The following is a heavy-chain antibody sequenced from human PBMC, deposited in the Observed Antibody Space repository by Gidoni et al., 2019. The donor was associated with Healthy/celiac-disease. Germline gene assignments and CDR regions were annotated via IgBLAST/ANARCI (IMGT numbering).Heavy chain of an antibody. CDR3: ARDPSYLIVVVPAALDY. D-gene: IGHD2-2*01. Sequence: QLQLVQSGAAVTKPRASVQLSRKASAHTFTSSGISWVRQAPGQGLEGMGWISAYTGNTNCAQELQGRVTTATDTSTSTAYMELRSLRSDDTSVYYCARDPSYLIVVVPAALDYWGQGTLVTVSS. CDR2: ISAYTGNT. CDR1: AHTFTSSG. V-gene: IGHV1-18*04. J-gene: IGHJ4*02.